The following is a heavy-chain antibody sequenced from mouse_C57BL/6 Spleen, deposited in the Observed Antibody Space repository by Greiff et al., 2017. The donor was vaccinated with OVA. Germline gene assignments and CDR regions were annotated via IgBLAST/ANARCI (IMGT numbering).Heavy chain of an antibody. V-gene: IGHV1-69*01. J-gene: IGHJ2*01. CDR3: ASNGYDDGRVDD. Sequence: QVQLKQPGAELVMPGASVKLSCKASGYTFTSYWMHWVKQRPGHGLEWIGEIDPSDSYTNYNQKFKGKATLTVDKSSSTAYMQLSSLTSEDSAVYYCASNGYDDGRVDDWGKGTTVTVSS. CDR1: GYTFTSYW. D-gene: IGHD2-2*01. CDR2: IDPSDSYT.